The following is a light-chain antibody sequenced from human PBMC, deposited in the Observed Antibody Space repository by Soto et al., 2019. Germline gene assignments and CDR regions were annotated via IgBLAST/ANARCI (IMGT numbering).Light chain of an antibody. CDR2: DAS. V-gene: IGKV1-5*01. J-gene: IGKJ1*01. CDR1: QSINSW. CDR3: LQFSTYSRT. Sequence: DIQMTQSPSTLSAYVGDRVTITCRASQSINSWLAWYQQKPGRAPKLLIFDASSLESGAPSRFIGGGSGTEFTLTNSCLHPSDFATDYRLQFSTYSRTCGQGAKVEI.